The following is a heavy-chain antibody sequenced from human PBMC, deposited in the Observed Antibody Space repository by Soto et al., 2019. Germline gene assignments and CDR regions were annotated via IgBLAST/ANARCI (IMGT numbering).Heavy chain of an antibody. CDR2: ISAYNGNT. D-gene: IGHD3-22*01. CDR1: GYTFTSYG. Sequence: ASVKVSCKASGYTFTSYGISWVRQAPGQGLEWMGWISAYNGNTNYAQKLQGRVTMTTDTSTSTAYMELRSLRSDDTAVYYCARGRYYDSSGYYGFGYWGQGTLVTVSS. V-gene: IGHV1-18*01. J-gene: IGHJ4*02. CDR3: ARGRYYDSSGYYGFGY.